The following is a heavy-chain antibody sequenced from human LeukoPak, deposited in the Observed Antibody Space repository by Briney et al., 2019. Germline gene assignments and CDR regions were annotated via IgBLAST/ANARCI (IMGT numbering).Heavy chain of an antibody. D-gene: IGHD3-22*01. CDR2: INGNGGST. V-gene: IGHV3-23*01. J-gene: IGHJ4*02. CDR3: ASDSNYYDSSGYSKRDY. Sequence: PGGSLRLSCAASGFTFSSYAMSWVRQIPGKGLEWVSGINGNGGSTNYADSVKGRFTISRDNSKNTLYLQMNSLRAEDTAVYYCASDSNYYDSSGYSKRDYWGQGTLVTVSS. CDR1: GFTFSSYA.